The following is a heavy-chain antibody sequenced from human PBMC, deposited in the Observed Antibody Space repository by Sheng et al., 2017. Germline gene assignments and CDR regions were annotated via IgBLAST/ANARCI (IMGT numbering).Heavy chain of an antibody. CDR3: ARDGIAARPGFYDY. CDR1: GGSFSGYY. V-gene: IGHV4-34*01. J-gene: IGHJ4*02. Sequence: QVQLQQWGAGLLKPSETLSLTCAVYGGSFSGYYWSWIRQPPGKGLEWIGEINHSGSTNYNPSLKSRVTISVDTSKNQFSLKLSSVTAADTAVYYCARDGIAARPGFYDYWGQGTLVTVSS. D-gene: IGHD6-6*01. CDR2: INHSGST.